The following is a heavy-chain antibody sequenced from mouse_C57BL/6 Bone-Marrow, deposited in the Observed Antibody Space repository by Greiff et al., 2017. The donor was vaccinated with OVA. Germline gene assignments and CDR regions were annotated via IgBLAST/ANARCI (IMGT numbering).Heavy chain of an antibody. CDR2: ISSGSSTI. Sequence: VQLKESGGGLVKPGGSLKLSCAASGFTFSDYGMHWVRQAPEKGLEWVAYISSGSSTIYSADTVKGRFTISRDNAKNTLFLQMTRLRSEDTAMYYCARSIYDGYHWFAYWGQGTLVTVSA. V-gene: IGHV5-17*01. D-gene: IGHD2-3*01. J-gene: IGHJ3*01. CDR3: ARSIYDGYHWFAY. CDR1: GFTFSDYG.